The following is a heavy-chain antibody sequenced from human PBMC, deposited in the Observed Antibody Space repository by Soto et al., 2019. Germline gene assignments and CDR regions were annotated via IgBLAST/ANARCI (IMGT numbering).Heavy chain of an antibody. V-gene: IGHV3-30-3*01. J-gene: IGHJ6*02. CDR2: MSYDGSNK. CDR1: GFTFSSYA. Sequence: QVQLVESGGGVVQPGRSLRLSCAASGFTFSSYAMHWVRQAPGKGLEWVAVMSYDGSNKYYADSVKGRFTISRDNSKNTLYMQMNSLRAEDTAVYYCARGYDSSSHYFYYDMDVWGQGTTVTVSS. CDR3: ARGYDSSSHYFYYDMDV. D-gene: IGHD6-6*01.